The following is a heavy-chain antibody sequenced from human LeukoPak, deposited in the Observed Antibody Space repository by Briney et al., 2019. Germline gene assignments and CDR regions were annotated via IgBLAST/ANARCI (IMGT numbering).Heavy chain of an antibody. J-gene: IGHJ4*02. V-gene: IGHV1-2*06. Sequence: WASVNVSCKASGYTFTDYYIHWVRQAPGQGLEWMGRINPNSGATNYTQKFQGRVTMTRDTSISTAYMELSRLRSDDTAVYYCARVGYHGSGSYSPYWGQGTLVTVSS. D-gene: IGHD3-10*01. CDR1: GYTFTDYY. CDR3: ARVGYHGSGSYSPY. CDR2: INPNSGAT.